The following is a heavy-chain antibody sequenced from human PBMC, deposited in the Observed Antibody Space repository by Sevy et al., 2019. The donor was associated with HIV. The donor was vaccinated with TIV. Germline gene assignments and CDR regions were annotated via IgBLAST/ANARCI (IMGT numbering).Heavy chain of an antibody. J-gene: IGHJ4*02. D-gene: IGHD1-26*01. CDR2: ISGSGGST. CDR3: AKDPVPDLDGGTVLAPFDY. CDR1: KFTFTIYA. V-gene: IGHV3-23*01. Sequence: PGGSLRLSCAASKFTFTIYAMSWVRQAPGKGLEWVSAISGSGGSTYYADSVKGRFTISRDNSKNTLYLQMNSLRAEDTAVYYWAKDPVPDLDGGTVLAPFDYWGQGTLVTVSS.